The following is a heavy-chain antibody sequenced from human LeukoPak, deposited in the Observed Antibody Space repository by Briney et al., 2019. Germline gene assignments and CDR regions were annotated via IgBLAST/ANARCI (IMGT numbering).Heavy chain of an antibody. V-gene: IGHV3-13*01. Sequence: GGSLRLSCAASGFTFNNYEMHWVRQTAGKGLEWISAVGIAGDTFYAGSVKGRFSISRDDAESSLFLQMNSLRAGDTAVYYCAREGRMGTADAFDVWGQGTMVTVSS. CDR2: VGIAGDT. CDR1: GFTFNNYE. D-gene: IGHD1-14*01. J-gene: IGHJ3*01. CDR3: AREGRMGTADAFDV.